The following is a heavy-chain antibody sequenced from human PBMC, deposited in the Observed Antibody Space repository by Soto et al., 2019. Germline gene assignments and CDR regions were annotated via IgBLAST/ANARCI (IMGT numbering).Heavy chain of an antibody. Sequence: EVQLLESGGGLVQPGGSLRLSCAASGFTFSSYAMSWVRQAPGQGLEWVSAISGSGGSTYYADSVKGRFTISRDNSKNTLYLQMNSLRAEDTAVYYCAKETYYDSLTGPYPDSFDIWGQVTMVTVS. J-gene: IGHJ3*02. CDR3: AKETYYDSLTGPYPDSFDI. V-gene: IGHV3-23*01. D-gene: IGHD3-9*01. CDR2: ISGSGGST. CDR1: GFTFSSYA.